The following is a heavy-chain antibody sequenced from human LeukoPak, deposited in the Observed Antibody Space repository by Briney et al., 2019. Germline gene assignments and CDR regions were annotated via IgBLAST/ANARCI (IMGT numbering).Heavy chain of an antibody. J-gene: IGHJ5*02. Sequence: SETLSLTCAVYGGSFSGYYWSWIRQPPGKGLEWIGEINDSGSTNCNPSLKSRVTISVDTSKNQFSLKLSSVTAADTAVYYCARVVVPAASHWFDAWGRG. CDR3: ARVVVPAASHWFDA. D-gene: IGHD2-2*01. CDR2: INDSGST. V-gene: IGHV4-34*01. CDR1: GGSFSGYY.